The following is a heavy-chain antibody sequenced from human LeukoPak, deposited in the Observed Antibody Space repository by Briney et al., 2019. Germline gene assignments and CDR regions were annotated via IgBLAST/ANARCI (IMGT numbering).Heavy chain of an antibody. V-gene: IGHV3-7*01. CDR2: IKQDGSEK. J-gene: IGHJ4*02. CDR1: GFSFSNYW. D-gene: IGHD1-26*01. Sequence: SGGSLRLSCAASGFSFSNYWMAWVRQAPGKGLEWVANIKQDGSEKYYVDSVKGRFTISRDNAKNSLYLQMNSLRAEDTAVYYCARDFYGGISDWGQGTLVTVSS. CDR3: ARDFYGGISD.